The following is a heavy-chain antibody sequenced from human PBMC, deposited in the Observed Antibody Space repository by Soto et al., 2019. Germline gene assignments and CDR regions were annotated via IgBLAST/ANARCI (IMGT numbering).Heavy chain of an antibody. CDR1: GFTFSSYA. Sequence: QVQLVESGGGVVQPGRSLRLSCAASGFTFSSYAMHWVRQAPGKGLEWVAVISYDGSNKYYADSVKGRFTISRDNSKNTLYLQMNSLRAEDTAVYYCARDGTRYSSSGYEEGDYYYYYYGMDVWGQGTTVTVSS. D-gene: IGHD6-13*01. V-gene: IGHV3-30-3*01. CDR2: ISYDGSNK. J-gene: IGHJ6*02. CDR3: ARDGTRYSSSGYEEGDYYYYYYGMDV.